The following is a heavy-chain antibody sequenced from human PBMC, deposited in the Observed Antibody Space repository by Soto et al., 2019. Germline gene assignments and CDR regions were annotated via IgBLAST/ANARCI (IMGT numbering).Heavy chain of an antibody. Sequence: QVQLVQSGAEVKKPGSSVKVSCKASGGTFSSYAISWVRQAPGQGLEWMGGIIPIFGTANYAQKFQGRVTITADESTSTAYMELSSLRSEDTAVYYCARDSPRYYYDSSGPTNDAFDIWGQGTMVTVSS. D-gene: IGHD3-22*01. CDR1: GGTFSSYA. CDR3: ARDSPRYYYDSSGPTNDAFDI. J-gene: IGHJ3*02. V-gene: IGHV1-69*01. CDR2: IIPIFGTA.